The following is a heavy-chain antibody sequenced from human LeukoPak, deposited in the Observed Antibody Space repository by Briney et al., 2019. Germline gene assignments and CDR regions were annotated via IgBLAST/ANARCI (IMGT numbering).Heavy chain of an antibody. J-gene: IGHJ4*02. CDR3: AKDLKSAPRGY. Sequence: GGSLRLSCAASGFTLSSYAMSWVRQAPGKGLEWVSAISGSGGSTYYADSVKGRFTISRDNSKNTLYLQMNSLRAEDTAVYYCAKDLKSAPRGYWGQGTLVTVSS. V-gene: IGHV3-23*01. CDR1: GFTLSSYA. CDR2: ISGSGGST.